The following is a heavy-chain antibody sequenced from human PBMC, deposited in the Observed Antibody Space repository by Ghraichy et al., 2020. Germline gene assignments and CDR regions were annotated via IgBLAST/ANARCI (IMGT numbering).Heavy chain of an antibody. J-gene: IGHJ3*02. CDR3: AREDVVLRFGGVSPGAFDI. CDR1: GLTVSSSY. CDR2: IYSGGTT. V-gene: IGHV3-53*01. Sequence: GGSLRLSCAASGLTVSSSYMCWVRQAPGKGLEWVSIIYSGGTTNYADSVKGRFTISRDNSKNTLHLQMNSLRSEDTAVYFCAREDVVLRFGGVSPGAFDIWGQGTMVTVSS. D-gene: IGHD3-16*01.